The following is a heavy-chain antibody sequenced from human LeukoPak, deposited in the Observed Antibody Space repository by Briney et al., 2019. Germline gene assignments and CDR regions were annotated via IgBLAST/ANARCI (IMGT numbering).Heavy chain of an antibody. CDR2: ISAYNGNT. Sequence: ASVNVSCKASGYTFTIYGISWVRQAPGQGLEWMGWISAYNGNTNYAQKLQGRVTMTTDTSTSTAYMELRSLRSDDTAVYYCARESDYDFWSGYPRWFGPWGQGTLVTVSS. J-gene: IGHJ5*02. D-gene: IGHD3-3*01. CDR1: GYTFTIYG. CDR3: ARESDYDFWSGYPRWFGP. V-gene: IGHV1-18*01.